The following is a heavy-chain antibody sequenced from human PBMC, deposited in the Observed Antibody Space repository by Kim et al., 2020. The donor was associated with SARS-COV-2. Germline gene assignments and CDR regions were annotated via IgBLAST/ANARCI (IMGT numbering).Heavy chain of an antibody. Sequence: SRSTTSDPSLKSRVTRSLDTAKDQFSLKLSSVTAADTAVYYCARGNLFDYWGQGTLVTVSS. CDR2: SRST. V-gene: IGHV4-61*02. CDR3: ARGNLFDY. J-gene: IGHJ4*02.